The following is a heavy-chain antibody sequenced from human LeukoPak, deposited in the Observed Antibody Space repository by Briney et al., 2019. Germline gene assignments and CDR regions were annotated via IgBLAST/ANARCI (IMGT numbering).Heavy chain of an antibody. D-gene: IGHD5-24*01. V-gene: IGHV1-2*02. J-gene: IGHJ5*02. Sequence: ASVKVSCKASGYTFTDYYMHWVRQAPGQGLEWMGWINPNSDDTKYARKFQGRVTMTRDASISTAYMELTRLRSDDTAVYYCTRGPNYSASDWFDPWGQGTLVTVSS. CDR3: TRGPNYSASDWFDP. CDR2: INPNSDDT. CDR1: GYTFTDYY.